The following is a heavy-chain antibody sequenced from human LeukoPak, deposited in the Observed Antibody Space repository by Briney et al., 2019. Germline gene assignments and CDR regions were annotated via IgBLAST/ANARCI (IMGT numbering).Heavy chain of an antibody. V-gene: IGHV4-38-2*02. Sequence: SETLSLTCSVSGYSISSGYFWGWIRQPPGKGLEWIGRIYHSGSTYYDPSLKSRVTISVDTSRNQFSLKLSSVTAADTAVYYCARAREPLIYTYYFDYWGQGTLVTVSS. D-gene: IGHD1-26*01. J-gene: IGHJ4*02. CDR2: IYHSGST. CDR1: GYSISSGYF. CDR3: ARAREPLIYTYYFDY.